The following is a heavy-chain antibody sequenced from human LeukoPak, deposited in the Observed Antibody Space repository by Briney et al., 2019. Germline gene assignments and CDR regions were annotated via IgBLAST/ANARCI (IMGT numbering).Heavy chain of an antibody. CDR3: ATPSRITGTTAPQDYYFDY. J-gene: IGHJ4*02. D-gene: IGHD1-20*01. CDR2: IIPIFGTA. V-gene: IGHV1-69*13. Sequence: SVKVSCNASGGTFSSYAISWVRQAPGQGLEWMGGIIPIFGTANYAQKFQGRVTITADESTSTAYMELSSLRSEDTAVYYCATPSRITGTTAPQDYYFDYWGQGTLVTVSS. CDR1: GGTFSSYA.